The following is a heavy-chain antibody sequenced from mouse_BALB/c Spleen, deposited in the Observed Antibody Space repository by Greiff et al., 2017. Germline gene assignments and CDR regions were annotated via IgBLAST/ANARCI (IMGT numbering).Heavy chain of an antibody. CDR1: GYTFTDYN. CDR2: IYPYTGGT. D-gene: IGHD2-4*01. Sequence: VQLKQSGPELVKPGASVKISCKASGYTFTDYNMHWVKQSHGKSLEWIGYIYPYTGGTGYNQKFKSKAPLTVDNSSSPAYMELRSLTSEDSAVYYCANYEGFAYWGQGTLVTVSA. V-gene: IGHV1S29*02. CDR3: ANYEGFAY. J-gene: IGHJ3*01.